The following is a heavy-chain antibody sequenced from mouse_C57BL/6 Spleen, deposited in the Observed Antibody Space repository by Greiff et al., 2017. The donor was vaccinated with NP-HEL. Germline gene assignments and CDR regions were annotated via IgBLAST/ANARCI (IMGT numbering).Heavy chain of an antibody. J-gene: IGHJ2*01. CDR3: ARPYYGSSSYFDY. Sequence: VQLKQSVAELVRPGASVKLSCTASGFNIKNTYMHWVKQRPEQGLEWIGRIDPANGITKYAPKFQGKATITADTSSNTAYLQLSSLTSEDTAIYYCARPYYGSSSYFDYWGQGTTLTVSS. CDR2: IDPANGIT. V-gene: IGHV14-3*01. CDR1: GFNIKNTY. D-gene: IGHD1-1*01.